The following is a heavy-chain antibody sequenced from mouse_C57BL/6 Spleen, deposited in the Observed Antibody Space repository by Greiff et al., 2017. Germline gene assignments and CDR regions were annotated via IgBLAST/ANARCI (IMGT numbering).Heavy chain of an antibody. CDR3: ARDYEDYAMDY. D-gene: IGHD1-1*01. J-gene: IGHJ4*01. Sequence: EVQLQESGGGLVKPGGSLKLSCAASGFTFSDYGMHWVRQAPEKGLEWVAYISSGSSTIYYADTVKGRFTISRDNAKNTLFLQMTSLRSEDTAMYYCARDYEDYAMDYWGQGTSVTVSS. V-gene: IGHV5-17*01. CDR1: GFTFSDYG. CDR2: ISSGSSTI.